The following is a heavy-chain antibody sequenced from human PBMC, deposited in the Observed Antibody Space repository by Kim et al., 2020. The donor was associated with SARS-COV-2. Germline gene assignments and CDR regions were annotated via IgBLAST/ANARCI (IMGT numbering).Heavy chain of an antibody. CDR3: ARVTEGYISGWYSDY. D-gene: IGHD6-19*01. J-gene: IGHJ4*02. V-gene: IGHV4-59*13. CDR2: IYYSGST. CDR1: GGSISSYY. Sequence: ETLSLTCTVSGGSISSYYWSWIRQPPGKGLEWIGYIYYSGSTNYNPSLKSRVTISVDTSKNQFSLKLSSVTAADTAVYYCARVTEGYISGWYSDYWGQRNLVTVSS.